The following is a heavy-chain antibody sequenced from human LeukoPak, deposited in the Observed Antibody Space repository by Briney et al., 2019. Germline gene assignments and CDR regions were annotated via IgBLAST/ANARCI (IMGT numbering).Heavy chain of an antibody. J-gene: IGHJ5*02. CDR3: VRDGGFYYTASPNSWFDP. D-gene: IGHD2-15*01. V-gene: IGHV4-38-2*02. Sequence: SETLSLTCLVSGFSISSDDCWGWIRQPPGKGQEWIGSISNRGSPYYNPSLKSRVTMSVDTPNNHFSLRLSSVTAADTAVYYCVRDGGFYYTASPNSWFDPWGQGTLVTVSS. CDR1: GFSISSDDC. CDR2: ISNRGSP.